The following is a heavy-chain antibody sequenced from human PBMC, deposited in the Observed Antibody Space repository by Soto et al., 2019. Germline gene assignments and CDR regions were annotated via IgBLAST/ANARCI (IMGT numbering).Heavy chain of an antibody. CDR2: IYHSGST. J-gene: IGHJ4*02. Sequence: QVQLQESGPRLVRPSETLSLTCAVSGGSISSTHSWSWVRQPPGKGLEWIAGIYHSGSTNYNPSLKSRATISVDKSKNQFSLKLNSVTAADTAVYFCARAVALPGLFYFDFWGQGTLVTVSS. CDR1: GGSISSTHS. V-gene: IGHV4-4*02. D-gene: IGHD2-21*01. CDR3: ARAVALPGLFYFDF.